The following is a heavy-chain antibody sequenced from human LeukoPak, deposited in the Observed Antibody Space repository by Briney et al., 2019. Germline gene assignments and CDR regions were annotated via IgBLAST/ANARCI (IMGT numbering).Heavy chain of an antibody. CDR3: ARQYCSGGSYYLNAAFDI. J-gene: IGHJ3*02. D-gene: IGHD2-15*01. V-gene: IGHV3-11*04. CDR1: GFTFSDYY. CDR2: ISSSGSTI. Sequence: GGSLRLSCAASGFTFSDYYMSWIRQAPGKGLEWVSYISSSGSTIYYADSVKGRFTISRDNAKNSLYLQMNSLRAEDTAVYYCARQYCSGGSYYLNAAFDIWGQGTMVTVSS.